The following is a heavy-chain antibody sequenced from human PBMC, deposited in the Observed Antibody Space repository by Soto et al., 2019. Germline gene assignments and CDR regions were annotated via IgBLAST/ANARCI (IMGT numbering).Heavy chain of an antibody. CDR1: GFMFSRYA. CDR3: VRSRSGAVPDSFGY. V-gene: IGHV3-30-3*01. D-gene: IGHD3-3*01. CDR2: ISKDGSVK. Sequence: QVQLVESGGRVVQSGGSLRLSCAASGFMFSRYAIHWVRQAPGKGLEWGAVISKDGSVKYYIDSVRGRFTISRDKSKNTVYLEMNNMRDDDTAVFYCVRSRSGAVPDSFGYWGQGTLVTVSS. J-gene: IGHJ4*02.